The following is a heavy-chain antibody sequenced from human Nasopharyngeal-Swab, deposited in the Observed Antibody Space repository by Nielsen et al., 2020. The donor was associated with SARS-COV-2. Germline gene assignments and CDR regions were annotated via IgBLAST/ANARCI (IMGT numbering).Heavy chain of an antibody. J-gene: IGHJ6*03. CDR2: LNPNSGNT. Sequence: VRQMPGQGLERMGWLNPNSGNTGYAQKFQGRVTMTRNTSISTAYMELSSLRSEDTAVYYCATTHKSTYYDFWSGYSNSYYYYMDVWGKGTTVTVSS. CDR3: ATTHKSTYYDFWSGYSNSYYYYMDV. D-gene: IGHD3-3*01. V-gene: IGHV1-8*01.